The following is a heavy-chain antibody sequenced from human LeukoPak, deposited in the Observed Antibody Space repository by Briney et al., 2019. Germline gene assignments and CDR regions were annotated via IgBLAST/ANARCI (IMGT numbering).Heavy chain of an antibody. J-gene: IGHJ5*02. D-gene: IGHD6-19*01. Sequence: AGSLRLSCAAPAFTFSSSWMSWVRQAPGKGLVWVANTRADGGVRNCVDTVKGRFTISGDNAKNSLYLQMNSLRAEDTAVYYCARDPVYGSGAWGQGTLVTVSS. V-gene: IGHV3-7*05. CDR3: ARDPVYGSGA. CDR2: TRADGGVR. CDR1: AFTFSSSW.